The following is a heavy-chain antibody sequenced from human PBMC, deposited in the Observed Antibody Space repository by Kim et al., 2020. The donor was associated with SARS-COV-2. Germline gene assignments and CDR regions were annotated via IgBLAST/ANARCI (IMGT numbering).Heavy chain of an antibody. CDR2: INHSGST. J-gene: IGHJ4*02. D-gene: IGHD3-10*01. CDR1: GGSFSGYY. Sequence: SETLSLTCAVYGGSFSGYYWSWIRQPPGKGLEWIGEINHSGSTNYNPSLKSRVTISVDTSKNQFSLKLSSVTAADTAVYYCARGMGFRERDYWGQGTLVTVSS. V-gene: IGHV4-34*01. CDR3: ARGMGFRERDY.